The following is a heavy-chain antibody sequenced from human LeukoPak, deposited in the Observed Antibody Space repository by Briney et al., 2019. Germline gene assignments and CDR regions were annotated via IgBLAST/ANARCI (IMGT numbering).Heavy chain of an antibody. CDR2: FSGSGGST. Sequence: GGSLRLSCAASGFTLSSYAMSWVRQAPGKGLEWVSGFSGSGGSTYYADSVKGRFTISRDNSKNTLYLQMNSLRAEDTAVYFCARVKYYYDSSGYYEYYFDYWGQGTLVTVSS. CDR1: GFTLSSYA. V-gene: IGHV3-23*01. CDR3: ARVKYYYDSSGYYEYYFDY. D-gene: IGHD3-22*01. J-gene: IGHJ4*02.